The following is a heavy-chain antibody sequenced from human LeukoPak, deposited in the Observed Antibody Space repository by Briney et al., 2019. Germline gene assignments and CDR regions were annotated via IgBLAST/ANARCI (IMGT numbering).Heavy chain of an antibody. CDR2: ISSSAGTT. Sequence: HAGGSLRLSCAASGFTFSSYEMNWVRQAPGKGLEWVSYISSSAGTTYYADSVKGRFTISRGNAKNSLYLQMNSLRAEDTVVYYCVRGGDPENYYAEYFQEWGQGALVTVSS. V-gene: IGHV3-48*03. D-gene: IGHD1-26*01. CDR3: VRGGDPENYYAEYFQE. J-gene: IGHJ1*01. CDR1: GFTFSSYE.